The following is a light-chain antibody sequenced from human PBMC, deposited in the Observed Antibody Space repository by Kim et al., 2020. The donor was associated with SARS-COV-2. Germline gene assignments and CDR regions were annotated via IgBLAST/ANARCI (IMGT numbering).Light chain of an antibody. CDR3: QAWDSSTAV. J-gene: IGLJ3*02. CDR2: QDT. CDR1: KLGDKY. V-gene: IGLV3-1*01. Sequence: SYELTQPPSVSVSPGQTASITCSGDKLGDKYDSWYQQKPGQSPVLVIHQDTKRPSGIPERFSGSNAGNTATLTISGTQAMDEADYYCQAWDSSTAVFGGG.